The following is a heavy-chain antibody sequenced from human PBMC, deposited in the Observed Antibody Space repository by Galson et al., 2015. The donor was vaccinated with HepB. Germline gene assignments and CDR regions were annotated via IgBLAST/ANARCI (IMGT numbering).Heavy chain of an antibody. CDR1: GFPFFTYA. J-gene: IGHJ6*02. Sequence: SLRLSCAASGFPFFTYAMIWVRQAPGKGLEWVSAITCSGSSTYYADSVKGRFTISRDNSKNTLYLQMNSLRAEDTAVYYCAKPLLIDFDWSIMEVWGQGTTVTVSS. V-gene: IGHV3-23*01. D-gene: IGHD3-9*01. CDR3: AKPLLIDFDWSIMEV. CDR2: ITCSGSST.